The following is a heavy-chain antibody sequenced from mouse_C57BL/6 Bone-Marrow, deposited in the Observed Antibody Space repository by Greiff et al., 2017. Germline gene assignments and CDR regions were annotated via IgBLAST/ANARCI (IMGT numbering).Heavy chain of an antibody. CDR2: INYDGSST. CDR3: ARGDYYGRVFDY. Sequence: VQLKESEGGLVQPGSSMKLSCTASGFTFSDYYMAWVRQVPEKGLEWVANINYDGSSTYYLDSLKSRFIISRDNAKNILYLQMSSLKSEDTATYYCARGDYYGRVFDYWGQGTTLTVSS. CDR1: GFTFSDYY. J-gene: IGHJ2*01. D-gene: IGHD1-1*01. V-gene: IGHV5-16*01.